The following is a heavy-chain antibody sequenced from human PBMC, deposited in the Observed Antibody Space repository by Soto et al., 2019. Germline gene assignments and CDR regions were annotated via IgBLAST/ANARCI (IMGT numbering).Heavy chain of an antibody. Sequence: QIQLVQSRVEVKNPGASVKVSCKASGYTFSNYGISWVRQAPGQGLEWMGWISAARGNTDYSKKFQGRVTMTTDTSTSTVYMELSSLRSDDTAVYYCARDPFITGRREAFDIWGQGTMVTVTS. CDR2: ISAARGNT. V-gene: IGHV1-18*04. J-gene: IGHJ3*02. CDR3: ARDPFITGRREAFDI. CDR1: GYTFSNYG. D-gene: IGHD1-20*01.